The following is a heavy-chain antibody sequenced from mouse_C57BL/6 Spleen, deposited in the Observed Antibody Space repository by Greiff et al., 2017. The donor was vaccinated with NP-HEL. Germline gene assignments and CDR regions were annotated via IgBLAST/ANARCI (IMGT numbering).Heavy chain of an antibody. D-gene: IGHD2-4*01. J-gene: IGHJ1*03. CDR2: INPGSGGT. V-gene: IGHV1-54*01. Sequence: VQLQQSGAELVRPGTSVKVSCKASGYAFTNYLIEWVKQRPGQGLEWIGVINPGSGGTNYNEKFKGKATLTADKSSSTAYMQLSSLTSEDSAVYFCARRGNDYGDDLGYFDVWGTGTTVTVSS. CDR1: GYAFTNYL. CDR3: ARRGNDYGDDLGYFDV.